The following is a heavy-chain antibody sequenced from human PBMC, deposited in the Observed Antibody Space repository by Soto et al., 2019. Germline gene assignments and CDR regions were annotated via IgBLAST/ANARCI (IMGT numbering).Heavy chain of an antibody. CDR2: ISGSGGST. CDR1: GFTFSSYA. Sequence: GGSLRLSCAASGFTFSSYAMSWVRQAPGKGLEWVSAISGSGGSTYYADSVKGRFTISRDNSKNTLYLQMNSLRAEDTAVYYCANSAGYCSSTSCSYYYYYGMDVWGQGTTVTVSS. D-gene: IGHD2-2*01. CDR3: ANSAGYCSSTSCSYYYYYGMDV. V-gene: IGHV3-23*01. J-gene: IGHJ6*02.